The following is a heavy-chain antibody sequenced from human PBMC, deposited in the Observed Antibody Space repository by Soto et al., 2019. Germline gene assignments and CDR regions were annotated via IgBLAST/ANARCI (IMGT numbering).Heavy chain of an antibody. Sequence: GGSLRLSCAASGFTFSNAWMSWVRQAPGRGLEWVGRIKSKTDGGTTDYAAPVKGRFTISRDDSKNTLYLQMNSLKTEDTAVYYCTTSTVTTLNYYFDYWGQGTLVTVSS. J-gene: IGHJ4*02. CDR1: GFTFSNAW. D-gene: IGHD4-17*01. CDR3: TTSTVTTLNYYFDY. CDR2: IKSKTDGGTT. V-gene: IGHV3-15*01.